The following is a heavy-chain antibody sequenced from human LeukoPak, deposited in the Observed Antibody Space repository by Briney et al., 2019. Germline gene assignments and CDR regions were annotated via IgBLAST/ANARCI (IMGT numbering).Heavy chain of an antibody. Sequence: GGSLTLSCTASGFTFSSYAMSWGRQPPGKGLEWVSAISGSGGSTYYADSVKGRFTISRDNTKNTLYLQMNSLRAEDTVVYYCAKVAGVWGSYRYYFDYWGQGTLVTVSS. CDR3: AKVAGVWGSYRYYFDY. J-gene: IGHJ4*02. CDR1: GFTFSSYA. V-gene: IGHV3-23*01. D-gene: IGHD3-16*02. CDR2: ISGSGGST.